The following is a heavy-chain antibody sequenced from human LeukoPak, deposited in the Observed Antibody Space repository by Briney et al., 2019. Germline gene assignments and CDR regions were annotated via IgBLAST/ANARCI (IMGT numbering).Heavy chain of an antibody. CDR2: ISAYNGDT. Sequence: ASVKVSCKASGYTFISYGISWVRQAPGQGLEWMGWISAYNGDTNYVQKLQGRVTMTTDTSTSTAYMELRSLRSDDTAVYYCARGSGRPNSYYYYMDVWGKGTTVTISS. D-gene: IGHD3-10*01. CDR1: GYTFISYG. CDR3: ARGSGRPNSYYYYMDV. J-gene: IGHJ6*03. V-gene: IGHV1-18*01.